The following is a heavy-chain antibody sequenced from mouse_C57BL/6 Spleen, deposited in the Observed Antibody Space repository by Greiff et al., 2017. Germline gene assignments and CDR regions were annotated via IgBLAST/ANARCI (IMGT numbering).Heavy chain of an antibody. CDR3: ARSEDGYPYY. D-gene: IGHD2-3*01. CDR2: INPSSGYT. J-gene: IGHJ2*01. CDR1: GYTFTSYT. V-gene: IGHV1-4*01. Sequence: QVQLKESGAELARPGASVKMSCKASGYTFTSYTMHWVKQRPGQGLEWIGYINPSSGYTKYNQKFKDKATLTADKSSSTAYMQLSSLTSDDSAVYYCARSEDGYPYYWGQGTTLTVSS.